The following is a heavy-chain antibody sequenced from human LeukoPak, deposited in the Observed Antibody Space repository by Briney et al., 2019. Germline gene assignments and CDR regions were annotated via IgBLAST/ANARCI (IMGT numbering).Heavy chain of an antibody. CDR3: ARDHPSGRGLCY. CDR1: GYTLTELS. J-gene: IGHJ4*02. Sequence: ASVKVSCKVSGYTLTELSMHWVRQAPGKGLEWMGGFDPEDGETIYAQKFQGRVTMTEDTSTDTAYMELSSLRSEDTAVYYCARDHPSGRGLCYWGQGTLVTVSS. V-gene: IGHV1-24*01. CDR2: FDPEDGET. D-gene: IGHD1-26*01.